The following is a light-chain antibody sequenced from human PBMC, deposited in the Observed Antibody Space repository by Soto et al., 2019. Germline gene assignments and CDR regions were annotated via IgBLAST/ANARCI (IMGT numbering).Light chain of an antibody. CDR2: NNI. J-gene: IGLJ3*02. CDR3: AAWDDSLNGPV. CDR1: SSNIGSNT. V-gene: IGLV1-44*01. Sequence: QSVLTQPPSASGTPGQRVTISCSGSSSNIGSNTVNWYQQLPGTAPKLLIYNNIQRPSGIPDRFSGSKSGTSASLAFSGLQSEHEADYYCAAWDDSLNGPVFGGGTKVTVL.